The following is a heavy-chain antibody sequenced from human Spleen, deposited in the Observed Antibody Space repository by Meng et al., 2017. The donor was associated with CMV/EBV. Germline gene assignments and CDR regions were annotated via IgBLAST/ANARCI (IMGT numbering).Heavy chain of an antibody. CDR3: ASPSQLEWLFNPDYYYYYGMDV. CDR2: IIPIFGTA. Sequence: SVKVSCKASGGTFSSYAISWVRQAPGQGLEWMGGIIPIFGTANYAQKFQGRVTITTDESTSTAYMELSSLRSEDTAVYYCASPSQLEWLFNPDYYYYYGMDVWGQGTTVTVSS. V-gene: IGHV1-69*05. D-gene: IGHD3-3*01. J-gene: IGHJ6*02. CDR1: GGTFSSYA.